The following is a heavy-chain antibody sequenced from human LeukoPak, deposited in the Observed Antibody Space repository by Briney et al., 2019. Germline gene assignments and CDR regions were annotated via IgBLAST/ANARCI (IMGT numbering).Heavy chain of an antibody. V-gene: IGHV3-23*01. CDR1: GFTVSKYA. CDR3: AKWISMIVVVISRGATFDY. CDR2: ISGSGGTT. D-gene: IGHD3-22*01. Sequence: PGGSLRLSCAASGFTVSKYAMSWVRQAPGKGLEWVSSISGSGGTTYYAESVKGRFSISRDNSKNTLNLQMNSLRAEDTAVYYCAKWISMIVVVISRGATFDYWGQGTLVTVSS. J-gene: IGHJ4*02.